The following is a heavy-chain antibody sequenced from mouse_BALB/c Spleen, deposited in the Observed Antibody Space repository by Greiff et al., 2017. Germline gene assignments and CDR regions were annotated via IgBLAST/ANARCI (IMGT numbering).Heavy chain of an antibody. CDR2: ISSGGSYT. D-gene: IGHD2-1*01. CDR1: GFTFSSYG. Sequence: EVQLQESGGDLVKPGGSLKLSCAASGFTFSSYGMSWVRQTPDKRLEWVATISSGGSYTYYPDSVKGRFTISRDNAKNTLYLQMSSLKSEDTAMYYCARGEIYYVPDGAYWGQGTLVTVSA. V-gene: IGHV5-6*01. CDR3: ARGEIYYVPDGAY. J-gene: IGHJ3*01.